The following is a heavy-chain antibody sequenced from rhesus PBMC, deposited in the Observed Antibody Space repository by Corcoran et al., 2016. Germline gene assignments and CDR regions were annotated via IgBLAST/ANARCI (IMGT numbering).Heavy chain of an antibody. Sequence: EVQLVESGGGLVQPGGYLSLSCAASGFTFSSSTMHWVRQASGKGLEGVGRIRHNSNNFETAYSASVKGRFTISRDDSKNTAYLQMNSLKTEDTAVYYCTTEIQGGSLDVWGRGVLVTVSS. CDR3: TTEIQGGSLDV. J-gene: IGHJ5-2*02. D-gene: IGHD5-12*01. V-gene: IGHV3-118*01. CDR2: IRHNSNNFET. CDR1: GFTFSSST.